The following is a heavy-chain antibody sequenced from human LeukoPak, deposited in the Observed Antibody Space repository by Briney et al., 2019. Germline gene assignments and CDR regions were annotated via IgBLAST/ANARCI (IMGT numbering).Heavy chain of an antibody. V-gene: IGHV3-9*01. D-gene: IGHD6-19*01. J-gene: IGHJ4*02. CDR3: AKDRGSSGWSSIGY. CDR2: ISWNSGSI. CDR1: GFTFDDYA. Sequence: PGGSLRLSCAASGFTFDDYAMHWVRQAPGKGLEWVSSISWNSGSIGYADSVKGRFTISRDNAKNSLYLQMNSLRAEDTALYYCAKDRGSSGWSSIGYWGQGTLVTVSS.